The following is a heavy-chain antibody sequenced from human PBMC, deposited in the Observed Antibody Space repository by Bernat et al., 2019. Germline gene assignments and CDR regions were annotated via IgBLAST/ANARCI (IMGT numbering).Heavy chain of an antibody. V-gene: IGHV4-34*01. CDR2: INHSGSA. CDR1: GGSFSGYY. D-gene: IGHD2-15*01. J-gene: IGHJ6*03. CDR3: VRGGYCSGGNCYGNYYYMDV. Sequence: QVQLQQWGAGLLKPSETLSLTCAVYGGSFSGYYWSWIRQPPGKGLEWIGEINHSGSANYNPSLKSRVTISEDTSKKQLSLKLRSVTAADTAVYYCVRGGYCSGGNCYGNYYYMDVWGKGTTVTVSS.